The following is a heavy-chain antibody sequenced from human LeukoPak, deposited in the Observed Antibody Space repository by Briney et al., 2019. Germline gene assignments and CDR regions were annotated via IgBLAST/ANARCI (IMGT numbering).Heavy chain of an antibody. J-gene: IGHJ5*02. Sequence: PSETLSLTCTVSGGSISSSSYYWGWIRQPPGKGLEWIGSIYYSGSTYYNPSLKSRVTISVDTSKNQFSLKLSSVTAADTAVYYCARHIVVVTVTYNWFDPWGQGTLVTVSS. CDR1: GGSISSSSYY. CDR3: ARHIVVVTVTYNWFDP. V-gene: IGHV4-39*01. CDR2: IYYSGST. D-gene: IGHD2-21*02.